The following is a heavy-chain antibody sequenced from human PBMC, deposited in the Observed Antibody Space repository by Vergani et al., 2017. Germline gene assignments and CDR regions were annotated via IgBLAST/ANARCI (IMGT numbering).Heavy chain of an antibody. J-gene: IGHJ4*02. CDR3: ARDKEQRFDY. CDR2: IYYSGST. Sequence: QVQLQQWGAGLLKPSETLSLTCAVYGGSFSGYYWSWIRQHPGKGLEWIGYIYYSGSTYYNPSLKSRVTISVDTSKNQFSLKLSSVTAADTAVYYCARDKEQRFDYWGQGTLVTVSS. V-gene: IGHV4-34*01. CDR1: GGSFSGYY.